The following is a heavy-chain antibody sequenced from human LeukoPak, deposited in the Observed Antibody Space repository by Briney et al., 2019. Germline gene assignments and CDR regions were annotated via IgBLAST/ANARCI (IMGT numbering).Heavy chain of an antibody. CDR1: GYTFTGYY. V-gene: IGHV1-2*02. CDR2: INHNSGGT. J-gene: IGHJ4*02. CDR3: ARYSGYDYVIDH. D-gene: IGHD5-12*01. Sequence: ASVKVSCKASGYTFTGYYMHWVRQAPGQGLEWMGWINHNSGGTNYAQKFQGRVTMTRDTSISTAYMELSGLRSDDTAMYYCARYSGYDYVIDHWGQGTLVTVSS.